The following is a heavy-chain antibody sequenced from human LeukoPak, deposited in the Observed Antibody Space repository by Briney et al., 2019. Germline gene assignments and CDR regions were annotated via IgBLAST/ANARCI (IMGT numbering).Heavy chain of an antibody. D-gene: IGHD3-16*01. V-gene: IGHV3-66*01. J-gene: IGHJ4*02. CDR1: GFTLSNNY. Sequence: GGSLRLSCVVSGFTLSNNYISWVRQAPGKGLEWVATIYTGGRTLYADSVKGRFFVSRDNSKNAEYLQMNSLRADDTAVYYCASLMLINSVTRGFDYWGQGTLVTVSS. CDR3: ASLMLINSVTRGFDY. CDR2: IYTGGRT.